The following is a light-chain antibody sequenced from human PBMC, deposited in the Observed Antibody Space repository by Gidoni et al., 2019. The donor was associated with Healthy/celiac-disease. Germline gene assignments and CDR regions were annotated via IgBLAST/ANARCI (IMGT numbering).Light chain of an antibody. J-gene: IGKJ1*01. CDR2: LGS. CDR1: QSLLHRNGYNY. Sequence: DIVMTQSPLSLPVTPGEPASISCRSSQSLLHRNGYNYLDWYLQKPGQSPQLLIYLGSNRASGVPDRFSGSGSGTDFTLKISRVEAEDVGVYYCMQALQTTWTFGQXTKVEIK. CDR3: MQALQTTWT. V-gene: IGKV2-28*01.